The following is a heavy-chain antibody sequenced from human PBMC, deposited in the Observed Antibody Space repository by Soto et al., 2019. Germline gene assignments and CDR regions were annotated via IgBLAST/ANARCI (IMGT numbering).Heavy chain of an antibody. Sequence: SETLSLTCTVSGDSITSYYWTWIRQAAGKRLECIGRVFSSGTTNYNPSLKSRVTMSVDTSKNQLSLKLASVTAADTAVYYCARVGDSGYYWYFDYWGQGALVTVSS. V-gene: IGHV4-4*07. CDR2: VFSSGTT. CDR1: GDSITSYY. CDR3: ARVGDSGYYWYFDY. J-gene: IGHJ4*02. D-gene: IGHD3-22*01.